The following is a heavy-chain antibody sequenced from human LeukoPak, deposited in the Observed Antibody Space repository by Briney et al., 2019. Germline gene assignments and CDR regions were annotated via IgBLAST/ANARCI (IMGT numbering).Heavy chain of an antibody. CDR2: IYHSGRT. D-gene: IGHD6-19*01. CDR1: SYSISSGYY. CDR3: ATEVGQWLVRT. V-gene: IGHV4-38-2*01. Sequence: SETLSLTCGVSSYSISSGYYWGWIRQPPGKELEWIGSIYHSGRTYYNPSLKSRVTISVDTSKNQFSLKLTSVTAADTAVYYCATEVGQWLVRTWGQGTLVTVSS. J-gene: IGHJ4*02.